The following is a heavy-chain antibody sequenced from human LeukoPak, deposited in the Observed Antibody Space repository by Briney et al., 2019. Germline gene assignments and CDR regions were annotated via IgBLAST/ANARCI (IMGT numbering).Heavy chain of an antibody. Sequence: SETLSLTCTVSGGSISSSSYYWGWIRQPPGKGLEWIGSVYYSGITYYNPSLKSRVTISVDTSKNQFSLKLSSVTAADTAVYYCARVDIVVVPSASFDYWGQGTLVTVSS. D-gene: IGHD2-2*01. CDR2: VYYSGIT. J-gene: IGHJ4*02. CDR1: GGSISSSSYY. V-gene: IGHV4-39*01. CDR3: ARVDIVVVPSASFDY.